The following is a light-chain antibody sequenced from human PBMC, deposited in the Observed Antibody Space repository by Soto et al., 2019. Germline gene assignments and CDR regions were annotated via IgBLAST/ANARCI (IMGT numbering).Light chain of an antibody. CDR3: QQYNNWPT. CDR2: GAS. J-gene: IGKJ3*01. V-gene: IGKV3-15*01. CDR1: QSVSSN. Sequence: EIVMTQSPATLSVSPGERATLSCRASQSVSSNLVWYQQKPGQAPRLLIYGASTRATGIPARFSGSGSGTEFTPTISSLQSEDFAIYSCQQYNNWPTFGPGTKVDIK.